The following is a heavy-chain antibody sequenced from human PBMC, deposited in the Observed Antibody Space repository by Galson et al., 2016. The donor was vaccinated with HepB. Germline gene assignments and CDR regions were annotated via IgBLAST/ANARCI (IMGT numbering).Heavy chain of an antibody. CDR3: AGASHGGWFDY. CDR1: GFTFNNYA. D-gene: IGHD6-19*01. J-gene: IGHJ4*02. CDR2: ISYDGSNK. V-gene: IGHV3-30-3*01. Sequence: SLRLSCAASGFTFNNYAMHWVRQAPGKGLEWVAVISYDGSNKYYADSVKGQFTISRDNSKNTLYLQMNSLRDEDTAVYYCAGASHGGWFDYWGQGTLVTVYS.